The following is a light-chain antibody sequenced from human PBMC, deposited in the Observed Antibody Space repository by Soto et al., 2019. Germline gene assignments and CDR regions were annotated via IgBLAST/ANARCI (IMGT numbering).Light chain of an antibody. J-gene: IGKJ2*01. CDR3: QQYNSYSPYT. CDR2: KAS. Sequence: DIQMTQSPSTLSASVGDRVTITCRASQSISTWLAWYQQKPGKAHKLLIYKASSLESGVPSRSSGSGSGTDFTLTISSLQPDDFARYYCQQYNSYSPYTFGQGTKLEIK. CDR1: QSISTW. V-gene: IGKV1-5*03.